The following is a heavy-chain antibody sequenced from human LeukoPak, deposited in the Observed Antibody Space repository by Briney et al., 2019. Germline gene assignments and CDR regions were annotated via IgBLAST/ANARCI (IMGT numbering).Heavy chain of an antibody. CDR3: AKDRSLSILYSRSWFGFVRRRLFDY. D-gene: IGHD6-13*01. J-gene: IGHJ4*02. CDR2: ISGSGGST. Sequence: GGSLRLSCAASGFTFSSYAMSWVRQAPGKGLEWVSAISGSGGSTCYADSVKGRFTISRDNSKNTLYLQMNSLRAEDTAVYYCAKDRSLSILYSRSWFGFVRRRLFDYWGQGTLVTVSS. CDR1: GFTFSSYA. V-gene: IGHV3-23*01.